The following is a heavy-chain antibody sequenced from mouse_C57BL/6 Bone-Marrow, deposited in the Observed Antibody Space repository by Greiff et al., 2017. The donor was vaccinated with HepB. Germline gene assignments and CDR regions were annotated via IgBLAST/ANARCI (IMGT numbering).Heavy chain of an antibody. J-gene: IGHJ2*01. CDR3: AREVVNYYEDLDY. V-gene: IGHV1-81*01. Sequence: QVQLQQSGAELARPGASVKLSCKASGYTFTSYGISWVKQRTGQGLEWIGEIYPRSGNTYYNEKFKGKATLTADKSSSTANMELRSLTSEDSAVYFCAREVVNYYEDLDYWGQGTTLTVTS. D-gene: IGHD1-1*01. CDR2: IYPRSGNT. CDR1: GYTFTSYG.